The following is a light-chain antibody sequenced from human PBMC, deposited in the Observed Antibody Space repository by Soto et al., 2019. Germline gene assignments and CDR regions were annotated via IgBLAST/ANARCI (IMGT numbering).Light chain of an antibody. CDR3: QQYNDWPRT. CDR1: DSLSSS. J-gene: IGKJ1*01. V-gene: IGKV3D-15*01. CDR2: GAS. Sequence: IALTQFPGIESLSPRERATLSCRASDSLSSSIHAGYQQKRGQAPRRLIYGASSRATGIPDRFSGSGSATEFTLTISSLLSEDFAVDYCQQYNDWPRTFGQGTKVDIK.